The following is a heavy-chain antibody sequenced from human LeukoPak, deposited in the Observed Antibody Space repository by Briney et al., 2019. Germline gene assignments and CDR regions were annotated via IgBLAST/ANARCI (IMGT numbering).Heavy chain of an antibody. Sequence: GASGKVSCKASGYTFTTYDINWVRQATGQGLEWMGWMNPNSGNTGYTQKFQGRVTMTRNTSISTAYMELSSLRSEDTAVYYCARGRGSGHKENWFDPWGQGTMVTVSS. CDR2: MNPNSGNT. V-gene: IGHV1-8*01. J-gene: IGHJ5*02. D-gene: IGHD6-19*01. CDR3: ARGRGSGHKENWFDP. CDR1: GYTFTTYD.